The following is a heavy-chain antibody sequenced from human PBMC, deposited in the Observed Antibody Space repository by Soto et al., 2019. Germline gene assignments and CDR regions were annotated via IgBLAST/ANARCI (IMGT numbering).Heavy chain of an antibody. CDR2: VYDNGRP. J-gene: IGHJ4*02. CDR1: GGSISVYY. D-gene: IGHD3-9*01. V-gene: IGHV4-59*01. Sequence: KPSETLSLTCTISGGSISVYYWSWIRQSPRQGLEWIGYVYDNGRPYYSPSLKSRVTISADTSKNQISLKLTSATDADTAVYYCARGVGSSPPRYWGRGTLVTVSS. CDR3: ARGVGSSPPRY.